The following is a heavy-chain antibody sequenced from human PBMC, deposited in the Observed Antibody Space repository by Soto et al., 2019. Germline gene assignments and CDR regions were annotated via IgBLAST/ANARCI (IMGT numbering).Heavy chain of an antibody. CDR1: GGSISYYY. D-gene: IGHD6-13*01. V-gene: IGHV4-59*01. Sequence: QVQLQESGPGLVKPSETLSLTCTVSGGSISYYYWSWIRQPPGKGLEWIGYIYYSGSTNYNPSLKSRVTISVDTSKNRFSLKLSSVTAADTAVYYCAREGVSSSWYNYYGLDVWGQGTTVTVSS. J-gene: IGHJ6*02. CDR3: AREGVSSSWYNYYGLDV. CDR2: IYYSGST.